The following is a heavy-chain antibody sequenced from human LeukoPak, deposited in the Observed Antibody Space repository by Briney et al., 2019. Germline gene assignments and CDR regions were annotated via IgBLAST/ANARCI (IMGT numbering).Heavy chain of an antibody. J-gene: IGHJ5*02. V-gene: IGHV4-34*01. D-gene: IGHD3-10*01. Sequence: SETLSLTCAVYGGSFSGYYWSWIRQPPGKGLEWIGEINHSGSTNYNPSLKSRVTISVDTSKNQFSLKLSSVTAADTAVYYCARTVHYYGSGSPPFDPWGQGTLVTVSS. CDR2: INHSGST. CDR3: ARTVHYYGSGSPPFDP. CDR1: GGSFSGYY.